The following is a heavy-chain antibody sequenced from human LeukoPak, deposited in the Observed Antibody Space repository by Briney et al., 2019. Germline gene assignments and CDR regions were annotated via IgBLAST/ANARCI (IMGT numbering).Heavy chain of an antibody. CDR3: ARVAQEYCSGTSCYTGSFDY. J-gene: IGHJ4*02. V-gene: IGHV3-48*01. CDR1: GFTFSSYS. CDR2: ISRSSSTI. D-gene: IGHD2-2*02. Sequence: GGSLRPSCAASGFTFSSYSMSWVRQAPGKGLEWVSYISRSSSTIYYANSVKGRFTISRDNGESSLYLQMNSLRGEDTAVYYCARVAQEYCSGTSCYTGSFDYWGQGILVTVSS.